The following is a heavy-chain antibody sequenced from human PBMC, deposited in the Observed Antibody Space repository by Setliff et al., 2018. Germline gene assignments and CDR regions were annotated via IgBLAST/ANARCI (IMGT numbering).Heavy chain of an antibody. J-gene: IGHJ5*02. CDR3: ARGKGSWVLLRWFDP. CDR2: INHSGST. CDR1: GGSFSGYY. D-gene: IGHD3-10*01. V-gene: IGHV4-34*01. Sequence: SETLSLTCAVYGGSFSGYYWTWIRQPPGKGLEWVGEINHSGSTNYNPSLKSRVTISVDTSKNQFSLKLSSATAADTAVYYCARGKGSWVLLRWFDPWGQGTLVTVSS.